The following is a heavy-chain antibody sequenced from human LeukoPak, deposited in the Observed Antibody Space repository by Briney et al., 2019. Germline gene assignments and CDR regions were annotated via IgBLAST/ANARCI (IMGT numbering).Heavy chain of an antibody. D-gene: IGHD3-10*01. J-gene: IGHJ4*02. V-gene: IGHV3-74*01. CDR3: ARGLDNYGSGSSD. Sequence: GGSLRLSCAASGFTFSHYWMHWVRQAPGKGLVWVSRIYNDGSSTSYADSVKGRFTISRDNAKSTLYLQMNSLRAEDTAVYYCARGLDNYGSGSSDWGQGTLVTVSS. CDR2: IYNDGSST. CDR1: GFTFSHYW.